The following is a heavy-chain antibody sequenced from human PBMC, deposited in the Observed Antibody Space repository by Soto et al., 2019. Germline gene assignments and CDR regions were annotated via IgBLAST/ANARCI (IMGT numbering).Heavy chain of an antibody. Sequence: QVQLVQSGAEVKKPGASVKVSCKASGYTFTSYGISWVRQAPGQGLEWMGWISAYNGNTNYAQKRQGRVTMTTDTSTSTAYMELRSLRSEDTAVYYCARDRRYCSGGSCYGRGAFDIWGQGTMVTVSS. D-gene: IGHD2-15*01. CDR1: GYTFTSYG. CDR3: ARDRRYCSGGSCYGRGAFDI. CDR2: ISAYNGNT. J-gene: IGHJ3*02. V-gene: IGHV1-18*01.